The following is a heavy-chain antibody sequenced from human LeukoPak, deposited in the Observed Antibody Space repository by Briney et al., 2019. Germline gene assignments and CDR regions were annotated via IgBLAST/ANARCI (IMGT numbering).Heavy chain of an antibody. Sequence: GGSLRLSCAASGLTFSSYAMSWVRQAPGKGLEWVSAISGSGGSTYYADSVRGRFTISRDNSKNTLYLQMNSLRAEDTVVYYSAKDRGYDSSGYYPDYWGQGTLVTVSS. CDR2: ISGSGGST. J-gene: IGHJ4*02. D-gene: IGHD3-22*01. CDR1: GLTFSSYA. CDR3: AKDRGYDSSGYYPDY. V-gene: IGHV3-23*01.